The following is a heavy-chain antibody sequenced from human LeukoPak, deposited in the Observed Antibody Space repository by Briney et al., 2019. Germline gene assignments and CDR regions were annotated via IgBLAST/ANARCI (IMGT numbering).Heavy chain of an antibody. D-gene: IGHD4-17*01. CDR2: IKQDGSGK. J-gene: IGHJ5*02. Sequence: SGGSLRLSCAASGFTFSSYWMSWLRQAPGKGLEWLANIKQDGSGKYYVDSVKGRFTISRDNAKNSLYLQMNSLRAEDTAVYYCAREITVTTGWFDPWGQGTLVTVSS. CDR3: AREITVTTGWFDP. V-gene: IGHV3-7*01. CDR1: GFTFSSYW.